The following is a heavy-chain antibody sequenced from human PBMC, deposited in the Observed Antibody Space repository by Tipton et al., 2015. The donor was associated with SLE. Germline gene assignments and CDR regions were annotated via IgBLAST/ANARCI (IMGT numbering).Heavy chain of an antibody. CDR2: IYYSGST. Sequence: TLSLTCTVSGGSISSGGYYWSWIRQHPGKGLEWIGYIYYSGSTYYNPSLKSRVTISVDTSKNQFSLRLSSVTAADTAVYYCARVRRIAARLDNWGQGTLVTVSS. CDR3: ARVRRIAARLDN. J-gene: IGHJ4*02. V-gene: IGHV4-31*03. D-gene: IGHD6-6*01. CDR1: GGSISSGGYY.